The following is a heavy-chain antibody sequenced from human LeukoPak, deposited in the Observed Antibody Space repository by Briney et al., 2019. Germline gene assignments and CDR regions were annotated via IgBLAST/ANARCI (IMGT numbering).Heavy chain of an antibody. CDR1: GFAFSGYW. J-gene: IGHJ4*02. CDR3: ARGGAGHQPPDK. CDR2: IKERGTEQ. V-gene: IGHV3-7*04. Sequence: GGSLRLSCAASGFAFSGYWMTWVRQAPGKGPEWVANIKERGTEQYDGDFVDGRFTISRDNAKTSVFLQMNSLRVEDTAVYYCARGGAGHQPPDKWGQGTLVTVSS. D-gene: IGHD3-10*01.